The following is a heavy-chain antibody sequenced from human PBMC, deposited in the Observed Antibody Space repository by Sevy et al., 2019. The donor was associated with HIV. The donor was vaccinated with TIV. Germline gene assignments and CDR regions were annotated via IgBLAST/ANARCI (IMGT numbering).Heavy chain of an antibody. CDR1: RFTFNSYA. D-gene: IGHD2-2*01. J-gene: IGHJ4*02. CDR3: ARDRSSSWINYYFDY. V-gene: IGHV3-30*04. Sequence: GGSLRLSCAASRFTFNSYAMYWVRQAPGKGLEWVAVISYDGSKKYYADSVKGRFTISRDNSKNTLYLQMNSLRVEDTAVYYCARDRSSSWINYYFDYWGQGTLVTVSS. CDR2: ISYDGSKK.